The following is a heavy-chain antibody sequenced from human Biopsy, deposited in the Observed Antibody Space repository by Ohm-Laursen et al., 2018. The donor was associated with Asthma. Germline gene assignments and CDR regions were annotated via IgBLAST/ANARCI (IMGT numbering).Heavy chain of an antibody. CDR2: INSVFGTT. CDR1: GGTFNTYV. CDR3: ARKAGSCISRTCYSLDF. D-gene: IGHD2-2*01. V-gene: IGHV1-69*13. Sequence: SVKVSCKSLGGTFNTYVIGWVRQAPGQGLEWMGGINSVFGTTTYPQKFQDRVTITADYSTSTVYMELSSLRSEDTAVYYCARKAGSCISRTCYSLDFWGQGTLVTVSS. J-gene: IGHJ4*02.